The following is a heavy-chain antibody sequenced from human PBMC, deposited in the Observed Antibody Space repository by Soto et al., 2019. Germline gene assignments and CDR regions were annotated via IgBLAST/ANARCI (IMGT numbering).Heavy chain of an antibody. CDR2: IYYSGST. CDR1: GGSISSYY. Sequence: ASETLSLTCTVSGGSISSYYWSWIRQPPGKGLEWIGYIYYSGSTNYNPSLKSRVTISVDTSKNQFSLKLSSVTAADTAVYYCARGLDPQHYYYYGMDVWGQGTTVTVSS. CDR3: ARGLDPQHYYYYGMDV. J-gene: IGHJ6*02. V-gene: IGHV4-59*01. D-gene: IGHD1-1*01.